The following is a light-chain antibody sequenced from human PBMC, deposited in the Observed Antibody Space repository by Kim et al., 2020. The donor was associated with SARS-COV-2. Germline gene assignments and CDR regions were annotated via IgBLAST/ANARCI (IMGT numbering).Light chain of an antibody. Sequence: LPPGDSAPRPSSASQSVRSALASYHQKAAEAHRVPMSDAATKDTGIPARFSGSGSGTDFTLTISTLEPEDTAAYYCQQCIIWPITFGQGTRLEIK. CDR1: QSVRSA. V-gene: IGKV3-11*01. CDR2: DAA. J-gene: IGKJ5*01. CDR3: QQCIIWPIT.